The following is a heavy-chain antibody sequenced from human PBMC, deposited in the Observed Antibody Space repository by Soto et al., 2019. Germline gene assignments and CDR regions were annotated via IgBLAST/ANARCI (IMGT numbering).Heavy chain of an antibody. CDR2: IGTAGDT. CDR1: GFTFSSYD. D-gene: IGHD1-7*01. J-gene: IGHJ4*02. CDR3: ARGGITGTTFDY. Sequence: VQLVESGGGLVQPGGSLRLSCAASGFTFSSYDMHWVRQATGKGLEWVSAIGTAGDTYYPGSVKGRFTISRENAKNSLYLQMNSLRAGDTAVYYCARGGITGTTFDYWGQGTLVTVSS. V-gene: IGHV3-13*01.